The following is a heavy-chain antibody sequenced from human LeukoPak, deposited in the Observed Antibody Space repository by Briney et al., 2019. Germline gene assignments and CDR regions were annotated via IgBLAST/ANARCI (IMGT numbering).Heavy chain of an antibody. CDR2: IYYSGST. CDR3: ARMVQYSSSWFDY. D-gene: IGHD6-13*01. J-gene: IGHJ4*02. CDR1: GGSLSSSSYY. V-gene: IGHV4-39*01. Sequence: PSETLSLTCTVSGGSLSSSSYYWGWIRPPPGKGLEWVGSIYYSGSTYYDASLKSRVTISVDTSKNPCSLKLSSVTAADTAVYYCARMVQYSSSWFDYWGQGTLVTVSS.